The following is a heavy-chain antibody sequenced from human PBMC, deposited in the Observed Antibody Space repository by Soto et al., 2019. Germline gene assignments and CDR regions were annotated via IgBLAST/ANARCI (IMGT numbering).Heavy chain of an antibody. CDR2: IIPILGIA. J-gene: IGHJ6*02. V-gene: IGHV1-69*02. CDR3: AAGVHKLRFLEWLSTYYYGMDV. D-gene: IGHD3-3*01. Sequence: ASVKVSCKASGGTFSSYTISWVRQAPGQGLEWMGRIIPILGIANYAQKFQGRVTITADKSTSTAYMELSSLRSEDTAVYYCAAGVHKLRFLEWLSTYYYGMDVWGQGTTVTVSS. CDR1: GGTFSSYT.